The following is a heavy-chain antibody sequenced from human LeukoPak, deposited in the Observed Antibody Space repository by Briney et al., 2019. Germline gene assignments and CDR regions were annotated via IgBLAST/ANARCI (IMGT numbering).Heavy chain of an antibody. J-gene: IGHJ3*02. D-gene: IGHD6-13*01. CDR2: ISPYNGNT. V-gene: IGHV1-18*04. Sequence: ASVKVSCKASGYIFSDYYMHWVRQAPGQGLEWMGWISPYNGNTKYAQKLQDRVTMITDTSTSTTYMELRSLRSDDTAVYFCARGASSSTWYDAFDIWGQGTMVTVSS. CDR1: GYIFSDYY. CDR3: ARGASSSTWYDAFDI.